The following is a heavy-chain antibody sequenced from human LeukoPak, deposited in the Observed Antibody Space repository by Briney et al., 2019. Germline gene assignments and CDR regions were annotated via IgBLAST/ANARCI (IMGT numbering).Heavy chain of an antibody. J-gene: IGHJ4*02. V-gene: IGHV4-34*01. CDR1: GGSFSGYY. CDR3: ARGREEYSGYDLEDY. CDR2: INHSGST. D-gene: IGHD5-12*01. Sequence: SETLSLTCAVYGGSFSGYYWNWIRQPPGKGLEWIGEINHSGSTNYNPSLKSRVTISVDTSKNQFSLKLSSVTAADTAVYYCARGREEYSGYDLEDYWGQGTLVTASS.